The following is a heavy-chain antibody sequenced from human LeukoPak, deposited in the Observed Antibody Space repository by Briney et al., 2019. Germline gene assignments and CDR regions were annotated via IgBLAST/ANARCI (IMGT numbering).Heavy chain of an antibody. CDR2: ISAYNGNT. J-gene: IGHJ6*03. CDR3: ARDRPGLLWFGGDYYYYYMDV. D-gene: IGHD3-10*01. V-gene: IGHV1-18*01. Sequence: GASVKVSCKASGYTFTSYGISWVRQAPGQGLEWMGWISAYNGNTNYAQKLQGRVTMTTDTSTSTAYMELRSLRSDDTAVYYCARDRPGLLWFGGDYYYYYMDVWGKGTTVTVSS. CDR1: GYTFTSYG.